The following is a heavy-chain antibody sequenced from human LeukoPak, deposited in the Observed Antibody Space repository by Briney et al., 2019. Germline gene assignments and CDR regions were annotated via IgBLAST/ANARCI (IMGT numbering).Heavy chain of an antibody. Sequence: SETLSLTCTVSGGSISSYYWSWIRQPPGKGLVWIGCIYYSGSTNYNPSLKSRVTISVDTSKNQFSLKLSSVTAADTAVYYCARAGGRSSSSGGDSRSGSKFDFWGQGTLVTVSS. V-gene: IGHV4-59*01. J-gene: IGHJ4*02. CDR3: ARAGGRSSSSGGDSRSGSKFDF. CDR1: GGSISSYY. D-gene: IGHD6-6*01. CDR2: IYYSGST.